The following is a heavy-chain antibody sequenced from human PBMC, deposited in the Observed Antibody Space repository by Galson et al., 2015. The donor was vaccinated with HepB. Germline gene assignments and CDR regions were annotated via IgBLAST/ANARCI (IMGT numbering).Heavy chain of an antibody. D-gene: IGHD1-26*01. CDR3: ARGGSYWESS. J-gene: IGHJ5*02. Sequence: SETLSLTCTVSGGSISSYHWSWIRQPPGKGLEWIGYIYYTGSTDYNPSLKSRVTISVDASNNQFSLNLNSVTAADTAVYYCARGGSYWESSWGQGTLVTVSS. CDR2: IYYTGST. CDR1: GGSISSYH. V-gene: IGHV4-59*01.